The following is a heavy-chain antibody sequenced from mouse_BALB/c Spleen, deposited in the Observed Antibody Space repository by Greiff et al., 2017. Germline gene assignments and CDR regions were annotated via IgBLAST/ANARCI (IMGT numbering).Heavy chain of an antibody. J-gene: IGHJ3*01. CDR3: ARDGLYDGYYPAY. CDR1: GFTFSSYA. V-gene: IGHV5-9-4*01. Sequence: EVQRVVSGGGLVKPGGSLKLSCAASGFTFSSYAMSWVRQSPEKRLEWVAEISSGGSYTYYPDTVTGRFTISRDNAKNTLYLEMSSLRSEDTAMYYCARDGLYDGYYPAYWGQGTLVTVSA. CDR2: ISSGGSYT. D-gene: IGHD2-3*01.